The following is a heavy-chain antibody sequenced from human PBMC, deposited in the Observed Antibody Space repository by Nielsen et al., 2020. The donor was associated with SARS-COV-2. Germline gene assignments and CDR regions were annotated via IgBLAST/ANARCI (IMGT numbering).Heavy chain of an antibody. CDR3: ARGDIAVVPAAMFRGDDAFDI. D-gene: IGHD2-2*01. J-gene: IGHJ3*02. CDR2: IYYSGSV. CDR1: GGSLSSRNYY. V-gene: IGHV4-39*02. Sequence: SDTLSLTCTVSGGSLSSRNYYWGWIRQPPGKGLEWIGTIYYSGSVSYNPSLRSRVTISVDTSKKHFSLKLTSVTAADTAVYFCARGDIAVVPAAMFRGDDAFDIWGQGTKVRVSS.